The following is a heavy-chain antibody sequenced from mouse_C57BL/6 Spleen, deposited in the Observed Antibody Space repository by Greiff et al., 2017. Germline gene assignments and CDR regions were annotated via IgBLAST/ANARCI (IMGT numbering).Heavy chain of an antibody. CDR2: ISGGGGNT. CDR1: GFTFSSYT. J-gene: IGHJ2*01. V-gene: IGHV5-9*01. Sequence: EVKLMESGGGLVKPGGSLKLSCAASGFTFSSYTMSWVRQTPEKRLEWVATISGGGGNTYYPDSVKGRFTISRDNAKNTLYLQMSSLRSEVTALYYCARHFYYYCSSFGYFDYWGQGTTLTVSS. D-gene: IGHD1-1*01. CDR3: ARHFYYYCSSFGYFDY.